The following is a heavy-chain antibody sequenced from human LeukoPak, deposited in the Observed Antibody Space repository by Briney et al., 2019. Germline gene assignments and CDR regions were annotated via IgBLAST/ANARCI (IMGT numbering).Heavy chain of an antibody. CDR3: ARGDKLRIARPPAFPFDY. D-gene: IGHD3-16*01. CDR1: GYTFTSYY. Sequence: ASVKVSCKASGYTFTSYYMHWVRQAPGQGLEWMGLINPSGGTTSYAQKFQGRVTMTRDMSTSTVYLELRRLRSEDTAVYYCARGDKLRIARPPAFPFDYSGQGTLVTVPS. V-gene: IGHV1-46*01. CDR2: INPSGGTT. J-gene: IGHJ4*02.